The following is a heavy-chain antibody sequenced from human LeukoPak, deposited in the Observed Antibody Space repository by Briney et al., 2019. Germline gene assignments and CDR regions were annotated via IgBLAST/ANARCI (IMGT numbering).Heavy chain of an antibody. V-gene: IGHV3-21*01. D-gene: IGHD3-22*01. CDR2: ISSSSSYI. CDR3: ARGPSLYYYDSSGYPYYFDY. CDR1: GFTFSSYS. J-gene: IGHJ4*02. Sequence: SGGSLRLSCAASGFTFSSYSVNWVRQAPGRGLEWVSSISSSSSYICYADSVKGRFTISRDNAKNSLYLQMNSLRAEDTAVYYCARGPSLYYYDSSGYPYYFDYWGQGTLVTVSS.